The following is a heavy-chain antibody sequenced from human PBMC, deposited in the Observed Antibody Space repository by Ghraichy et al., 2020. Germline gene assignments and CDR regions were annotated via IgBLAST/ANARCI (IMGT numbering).Heavy chain of an antibody. J-gene: IGHJ3*02. CDR3: ARDQGIVVVPAATDAFDI. Sequence: GGSLRLSCAASGFTFSSYSMNWVRQAPGKGLEWVSSISSSSYIYYADSVKSRFTISRDNAKNSLYLQMNSLRAEDTAVYYCARDQGIVVVPAATDAFDIWGQGTMVTVAS. CDR1: GFTFSSYS. V-gene: IGHV3-21*01. CDR2: ISSSSYI. D-gene: IGHD2-2*01.